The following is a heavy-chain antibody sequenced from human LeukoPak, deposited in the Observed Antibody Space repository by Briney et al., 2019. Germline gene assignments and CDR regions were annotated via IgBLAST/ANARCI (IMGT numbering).Heavy chain of an antibody. CDR1: GFNFGTYS. J-gene: IGHJ6*03. CDR3: ARDVIMDV. CDR2: ISGGAGTM. Sequence: GGSLRLSCAASGFNFGTYSMNWVRQAPGTGLEWISCISGGAGTMYYASSVKGRFTISRDNAKNSLHLQLNSLRAEDTAVYYCARDVIMDVWGKGTTVTVSS. D-gene: IGHD2-21*01. V-gene: IGHV3-48*01.